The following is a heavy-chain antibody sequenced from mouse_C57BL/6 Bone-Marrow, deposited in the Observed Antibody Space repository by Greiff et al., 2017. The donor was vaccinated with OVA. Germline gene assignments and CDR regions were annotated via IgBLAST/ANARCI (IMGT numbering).Heavy chain of an antibody. J-gene: IGHJ2*01. D-gene: IGHD1-1*01. V-gene: IGHV1-63*01. Sequence: LVESGAELVRPGTSVKMSCKASGYTFTNYWIGWAKQRPGHGLEWIGDIYPGGGYTNYNEKFKGKATLTADKSSSTAYMQFSSLTSEDSAIYYCARGGPYYYGSSYGGYYFDYWGQGTTLTVSS. CDR1: GYTFTNYW. CDR3: ARGGPYYYGSSYGGYYFDY. CDR2: IYPGGGYT.